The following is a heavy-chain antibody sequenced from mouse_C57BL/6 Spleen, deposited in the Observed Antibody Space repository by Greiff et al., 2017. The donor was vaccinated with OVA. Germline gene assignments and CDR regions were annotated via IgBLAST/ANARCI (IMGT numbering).Heavy chain of an antibody. J-gene: IGHJ2*01. CDR3: TGHSNYPYYFDY. CDR1: GFTFSNYW. D-gene: IGHD2-5*01. V-gene: IGHV6-3*01. CDR2: IRLKSDNYAT. Sequence: EVMLVESGGGLVQPGGSMKLSCVASGFTFSNYWMNWVRQSPEKGLEWVAQIRLKSDNYATHYAESVKGRFTISRDDSKSSVYLQMNNLRAEDTGIYYCTGHSNYPYYFDYWGQGTTLTVSS.